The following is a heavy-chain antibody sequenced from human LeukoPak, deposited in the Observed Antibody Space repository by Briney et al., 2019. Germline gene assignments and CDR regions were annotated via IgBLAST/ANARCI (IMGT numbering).Heavy chain of an antibody. CDR2: ISSSSSYI. CDR3: ARADSSSYLFDY. D-gene: IGHD6-13*01. CDR1: GVTFSSYS. J-gene: IGHJ4*02. V-gene: IGHV3-21*01. Sequence: GGTLRLSCAASGVTFSSYSMNWVRQAPGKGLEWVSSISSSSSYIYYADSVKGGFTISRDNAKNSLYLQMNSLRAEDTAVYYCARADSSSYLFDYWGQGTLVTVSS.